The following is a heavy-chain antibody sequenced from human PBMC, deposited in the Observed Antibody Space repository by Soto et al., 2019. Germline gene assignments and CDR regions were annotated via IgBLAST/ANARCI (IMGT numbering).Heavy chain of an antibody. D-gene: IGHD3-3*01. CDR3: NRGSEYDFWSGYL. J-gene: IGHJ4*02. V-gene: IGHV1-69*06. Sequence: QERLVQSGAEVRKPGSSVKVSCKVTGGTSTRYAINWVRQAPGQGLEWMGGFVPMFGTSKYAQKFQGRVTITADTSTNIAYMELRSLRSEDTAVYYCNRGSEYDFWSGYLWGQGTLVSVSS. CDR1: GGTSTRYA. CDR2: FVPMFGTS.